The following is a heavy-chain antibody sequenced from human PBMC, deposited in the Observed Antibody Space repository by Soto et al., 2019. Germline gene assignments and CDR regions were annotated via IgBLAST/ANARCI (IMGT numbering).Heavy chain of an antibody. J-gene: IGHJ6*02. V-gene: IGHV1-18*01. CDR1: GYTFTSYG. D-gene: IGHD2-2*01. Sequence: ASVKVSCKASGYTFTSYGISWVRQAPGQGLEWMGWISAYNGNTNYAQKLQGRVTMTTDTSTSTAYMELRSLRSDDTAVYYCARDPNGVVVPAAEQGDGMDVWGQGTTVTVSS. CDR2: ISAYNGNT. CDR3: ARDPNGVVVPAAEQGDGMDV.